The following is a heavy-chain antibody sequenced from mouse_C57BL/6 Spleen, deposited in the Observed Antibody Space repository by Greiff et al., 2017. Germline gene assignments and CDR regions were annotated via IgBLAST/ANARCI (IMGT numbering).Heavy chain of an antibody. CDR3: TRELGLGYFDY. J-gene: IGHJ2*01. Sequence: EVNVVESGEGLVKPGGSLKLSCAASGFTFSSYAMSWVRQTPEKRLEWVAYISSGGDYIYYADTVKGRFTISRDNARNTLYLQMSSLKSEDTAMYYCTRELGLGYFDYWGQGTTLTVSS. D-gene: IGHD4-1*01. CDR1: GFTFSSYA. V-gene: IGHV5-9-1*02. CDR2: ISSGGDYI.